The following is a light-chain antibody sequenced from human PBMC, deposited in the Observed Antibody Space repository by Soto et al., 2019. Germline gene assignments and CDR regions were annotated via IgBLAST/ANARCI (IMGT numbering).Light chain of an antibody. V-gene: IGLV9-49*01. CDR1: SGYSNYQ. J-gene: IGLJ2*01. CDR3: GAEHGSGSNFV. CDR2: VGTGGIVG. Sequence: QPVLTQPSSASASLGASVTLTCTLSSGYSNYQVDWYQQRPGKGPRFVMRVGTGGIVGSKGDGIPDRFSGLGSGLNRYLTIKNIQEEDESDYHCGAEHGSGSNFVFGGGTKLTVL.